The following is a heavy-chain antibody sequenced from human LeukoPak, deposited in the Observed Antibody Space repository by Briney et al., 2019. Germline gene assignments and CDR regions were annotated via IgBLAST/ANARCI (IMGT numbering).Heavy chain of an antibody. CDR2: IYHSGST. J-gene: IGHJ4*02. V-gene: IGHV4-30-2*01. Sequence: SQTLSLTCAVSGGSISSGGYSWSCIRPPPGKGLEWIGYIYHSGSTYYNPSLKSRVTISVDRSKNQFSLKLSSVSAADTAVYYCASSIAAAGDFDYWGEGTLVTVS. CDR1: GGSISSGGYS. CDR3: ASSIAAAGDFDY. D-gene: IGHD6-13*01.